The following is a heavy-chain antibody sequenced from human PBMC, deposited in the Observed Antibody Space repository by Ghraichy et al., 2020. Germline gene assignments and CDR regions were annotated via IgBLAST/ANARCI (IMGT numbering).Heavy chain of an antibody. J-gene: IGHJ5*02. V-gene: IGHV3-21*01. CDR3: ARVWSGYHQYNWFDP. CDR1: GFTFSSYS. Sequence: RGSLRLSCAASGFTFSSYSMNWVRQAPGKGLEWVSSISSSSSYIYYADSVKGRFTISRDNAKNSLYLQMNSLRAEDTAVYYCARVWSGYHQYNWFDPWGQGTLVTVSS. D-gene: IGHD3-3*01. CDR2: ISSSSSYI.